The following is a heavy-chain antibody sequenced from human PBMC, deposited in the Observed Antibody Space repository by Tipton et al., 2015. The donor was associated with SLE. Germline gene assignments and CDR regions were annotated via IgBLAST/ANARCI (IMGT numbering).Heavy chain of an antibody. V-gene: IGHV4-59*01. CDR2: IYYSGST. D-gene: IGHD6-19*01. J-gene: IGHJ4*02. Sequence: TLSLTCTVSGGSISIYYWSWIRQPPGKGLEWIGCIYYSGSTNYNPSLKSRVTISVDPSKNQFSLKLSTVTAADTAVYYCARYSGGWYDYWGQGTLVTFSS. CDR3: ARYSGGWYDY. CDR1: GGSISIYY.